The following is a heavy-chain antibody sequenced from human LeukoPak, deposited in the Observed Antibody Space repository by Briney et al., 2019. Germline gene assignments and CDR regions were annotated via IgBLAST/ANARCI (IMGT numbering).Heavy chain of an antibody. CDR2: IYSGGST. V-gene: IGHV3-53*01. Sequence: GGSLRLSCAASGFTVSSNYMSWVRQAPGKGLEWVSVIYSGGSTYYADSVKGRFTISRDNSKNTLYLQMNSLRAGDTAVYYCAREGSSSWTEDYWGQGTLVTVSS. J-gene: IGHJ4*02. CDR1: GFTVSSNY. CDR3: AREGSSSWTEDY. D-gene: IGHD6-13*01.